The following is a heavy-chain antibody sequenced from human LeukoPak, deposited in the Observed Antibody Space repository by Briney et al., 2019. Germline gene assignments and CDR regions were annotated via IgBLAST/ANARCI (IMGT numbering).Heavy chain of an antibody. CDR2: IYPGDSDT. Sequence: GESLKLSCKGSGYSFTSHWIGWVRQMPGKGLEWMGNIYPGDSDTRYSPSFRGQVTISADKSISTAYLQWSSLKASDTAMYYCARHPFCGGNPFDYWGQGTLVTVSS. V-gene: IGHV5-51*01. CDR3: ARHPFCGGNPFDY. D-gene: IGHD4-23*01. J-gene: IGHJ4*02. CDR1: GYSFTSHW.